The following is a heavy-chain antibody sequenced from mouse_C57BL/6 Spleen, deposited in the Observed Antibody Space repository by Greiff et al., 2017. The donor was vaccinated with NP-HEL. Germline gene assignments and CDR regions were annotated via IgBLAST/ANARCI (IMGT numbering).Heavy chain of an antibody. CDR3: ARRGLIYYDYDGYFDV. D-gene: IGHD2-4*01. CDR2: ISSGGSYT. CDR1: GFTFSSYG. V-gene: IGHV5-6*02. Sequence: EVKVVESGGDLMKPGGSLKLSCAASGFTFSSYGMSWVRQTPDKRLEWVATISSGGSYTYYPDSVKGRFTISRDNAKNTLYLQMSSLKSEDTAMYYCARRGLIYYDYDGYFDVWGTGTTVTVSS. J-gene: IGHJ1*03.